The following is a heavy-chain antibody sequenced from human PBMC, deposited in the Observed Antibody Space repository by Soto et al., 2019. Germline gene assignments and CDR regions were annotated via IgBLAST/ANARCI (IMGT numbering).Heavy chain of an antibody. D-gene: IGHD6-6*01. CDR1: GGSISSSSYY. J-gene: IGHJ4*02. CDR2: IYYSGTT. CDR3: ARHIAAGYSSSSGFDY. V-gene: IGHV4-39*01. Sequence: SETLSLTCTVSGGSISSSSYYWGWIRQPPGKGLEWIGSIYYSGTTYYNPSLKSRVTISVDTSKNQFSLKLSSVTAADTAVYYCARHIAAGYSSSSGFDYWGQGTLVTV.